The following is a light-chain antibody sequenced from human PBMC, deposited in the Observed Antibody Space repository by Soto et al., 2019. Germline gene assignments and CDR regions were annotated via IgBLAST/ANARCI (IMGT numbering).Light chain of an antibody. CDR2: LEGSGSY. CDR1: SGHSSYI. CDR3: ETWDGNTRV. Sequence: QLVLTQSSSASASLGSSVKVTCTLSSGHSSYIIAWHQQQPGKAPRYLMKLEGSGSYNKGSGVPDRFSGSSSGADRYLSISNLQFEDEADYYCETWDGNTRVFGGGTQLTVL. J-gene: IGLJ3*02. V-gene: IGLV4-60*02.